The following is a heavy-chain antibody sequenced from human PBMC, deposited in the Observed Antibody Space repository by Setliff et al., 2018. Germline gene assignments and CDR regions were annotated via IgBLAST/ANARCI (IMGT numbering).Heavy chain of an antibody. D-gene: IGHD6-19*01. V-gene: IGHV1-2*02. Sequence: ASVKVSCKASGYIFTDYYIHWMRQAPGQGPEWMGWLNPKSGATHYVQKFEGRITMTRVTSINTAYLEVTSLTSDDTAVYYCARPAVAAYNWFDPWGQGTLVTVPQ. CDR2: LNPKSGAT. J-gene: IGHJ5*02. CDR1: GYIFTDYY. CDR3: ARPAVAAYNWFDP.